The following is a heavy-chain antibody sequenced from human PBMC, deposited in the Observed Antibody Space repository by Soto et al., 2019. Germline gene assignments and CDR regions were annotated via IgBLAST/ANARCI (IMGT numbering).Heavy chain of an antibody. J-gene: IGHJ4*02. Sequence: QITLKESGPALVNPTQTLTLTCTFSGFSFSTSGVSVAWLRQPPGKALEWHALIYWNDDKRYSPSLKSRITNTEDTSKKQVVLRMTDMDPVDTATYCGAHRPPSVLNSSWDYAYWGQGILITGTS. D-gene: IGHD6-13*01. CDR3: AHRPPSVLNSSWDYAY. CDR1: GFSFSTSGVS. CDR2: IYWNDDK. V-gene: IGHV2-5*01.